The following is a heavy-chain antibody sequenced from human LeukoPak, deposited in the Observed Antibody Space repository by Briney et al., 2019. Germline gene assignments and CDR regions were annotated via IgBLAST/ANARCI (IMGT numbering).Heavy chain of an antibody. CDR3: ARDGYDFWSGYYTTVWFDP. D-gene: IGHD3-3*01. CDR2: INPNSGGT. V-gene: IGHV1-2*02. J-gene: IGHJ5*02. Sequence: GASVEVSCKASGYTFTGYYMHWVRQAPGQGLEWMGWINPNSGGTNYAQKFQGRVTMTRDTSISTAYMELSRLRSDDTAVYYCARDGYDFWSGYYTTVWFDPWGQGTLVTVSS. CDR1: GYTFTGYY.